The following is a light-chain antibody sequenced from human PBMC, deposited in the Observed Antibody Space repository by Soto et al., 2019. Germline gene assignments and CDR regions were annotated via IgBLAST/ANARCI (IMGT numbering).Light chain of an antibody. V-gene: IGKV1D-12*01. CDR2: VAS. CDR3: QQTSSFPLT. J-gene: IGKJ5*01. Sequence: DIQMTQSPSSVSASVGDRATITCRASQGISSWLAWYQQKPGKAPKLLISVASSLYSGVPLRFSGSGSGSAFTLTSSRREPEDFATYYCQQTSSFPLTFGQGTRLEIK. CDR1: QGISSW.